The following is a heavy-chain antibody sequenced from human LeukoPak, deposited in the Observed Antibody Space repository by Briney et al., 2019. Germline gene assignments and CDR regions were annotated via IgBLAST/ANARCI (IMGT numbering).Heavy chain of an antibody. CDR2: ISGSGGST. D-gene: IGHD3-10*01. CDR3: ARVRFGLGGCDY. V-gene: IGHV3-23*01. J-gene: IGHJ4*02. CDR1: GFTFSSYA. Sequence: GGSLRLSCAASGFTFSSYAMSWVRQAPGKGLEWVSAISGSGGSTYYADSVKGRFTISRDNAKNSLYLQMNSLRAEDTAVYYCARVRFGLGGCDYWGQGTLVTVSS.